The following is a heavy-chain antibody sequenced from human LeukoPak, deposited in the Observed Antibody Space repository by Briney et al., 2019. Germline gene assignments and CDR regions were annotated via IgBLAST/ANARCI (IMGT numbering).Heavy chain of an antibody. D-gene: IGHD7-27*01. CDR3: ARVRLGDAFDI. CDR1: GGSIGSYY. V-gene: IGHV4-59*01. CDR2: IYDSGST. Sequence: SETLSLTCTVSGGSIGSYYWSWIRQPPGKGLEWIGYIYDSGSTNYNPSLKSRATISIDASKNQFSLKLSSVTAADTAVYYCARVRLGDAFDIWGQGTMVTVSS. J-gene: IGHJ3*02.